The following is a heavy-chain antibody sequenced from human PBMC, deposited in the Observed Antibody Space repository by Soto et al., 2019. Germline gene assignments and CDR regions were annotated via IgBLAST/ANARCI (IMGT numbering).Heavy chain of an antibody. CDR1: GYTFTSYG. CDR3: ARDTQITMIVVVKNYYGMDV. J-gene: IGHJ6*02. CDR2: ISAYNGNT. D-gene: IGHD3-22*01. V-gene: IGHV1-18*04. Sequence: ASVKVSCKASGYTFTSYGISWVRQAPGQGLEWMGWISAYNGNTNYAQKLQGRVTMTTDTPTSTAYMELRSLRSDDTAVYYCARDTQITMIVVVKNYYGMDVWGQGTTVTVSS.